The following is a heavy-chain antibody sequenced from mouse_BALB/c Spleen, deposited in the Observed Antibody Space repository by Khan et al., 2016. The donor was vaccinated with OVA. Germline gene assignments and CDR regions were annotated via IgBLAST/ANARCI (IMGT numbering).Heavy chain of an antibody. Sequence: QVQLQQSGAELAKPGASVKMSCKASGYTFTSYWMHWVKQRPGQGLEWIGYIDPSTDYTEYNQKFRDKATLNVDKSSTTVYMQLTSLTSEDSSVYYCVNHGSSSAWFTYWGQGTLVTVSA. J-gene: IGHJ3*01. V-gene: IGHV1-7*01. CDR1: GYTFTSYW. D-gene: IGHD1-1*01. CDR3: VNHGSSSAWFTY. CDR2: IDPSTDYT.